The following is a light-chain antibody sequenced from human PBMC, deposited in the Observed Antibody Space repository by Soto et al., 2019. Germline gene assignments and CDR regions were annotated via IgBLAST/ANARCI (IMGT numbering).Light chain of an antibody. CDR1: TSNIGSNT. CDR2: SHN. J-gene: IGLJ2*01. CDR3: AAWDDSLNGVV. Sequence: QSVLTQPPSASGTPGQRGTISCSGSTSNIGSNTVNWYHHLPGTAPKLLIYSHNQRPSGVPDRFSGSRSGTSASLAISGLQSDDEADYYCAAWDDSLNGVVFGGGTKVTVL. V-gene: IGLV1-44*01.